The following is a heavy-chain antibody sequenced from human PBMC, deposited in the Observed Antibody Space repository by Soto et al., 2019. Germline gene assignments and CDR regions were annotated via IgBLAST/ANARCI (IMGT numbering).Heavy chain of an antibody. CDR1: GYTFYNYD. Sequence: GASVKVSCKASGYTFYNYDITWVRQAPGQGLEWMGTISAYNENTSVAQNLQGRVSMTTDKSTATAYMELRSLTSDDTAVYYCARARATVTTERALGYWGQGTLVTVSS. V-gene: IGHV1-18*01. CDR2: ISAYNENT. J-gene: IGHJ4*02. CDR3: ARARATVTTERALGY. D-gene: IGHD4-17*01.